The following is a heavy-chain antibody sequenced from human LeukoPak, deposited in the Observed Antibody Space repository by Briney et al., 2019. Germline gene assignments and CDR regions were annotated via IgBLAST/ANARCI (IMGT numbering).Heavy chain of an antibody. CDR1: GFTFSSYE. CDR3: AGGSGSHLSYYYYMDV. D-gene: IGHD3-10*01. CDR2: ISSSGSTI. Sequence: GGSLRLSCAASGFTFSSYEMNWVRQAPGKGLEWVSYISSSGSTIYYADSVKGRFTISRDNAKNSLYLQMNSLRAEDTAVYYCAGGSGSHLSYYYYMDVWGKGTTVTISS. J-gene: IGHJ6*03. V-gene: IGHV3-48*03.